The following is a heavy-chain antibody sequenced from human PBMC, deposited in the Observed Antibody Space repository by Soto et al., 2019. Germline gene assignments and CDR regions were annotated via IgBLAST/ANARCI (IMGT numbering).Heavy chain of an antibody. Sequence: SCKASGYTFTGYYMHWVRQAPGKGLEWVSYISSSGSTIYYADSVKGRFTISRDNAKNSLYLQMNSLRADDTAVYYCSSAVDYWGQGTQVTVSS. CDR3: SSAVDY. CDR1: GYTFTGYY. V-gene: IGHV3-11*01. J-gene: IGHJ4*02. CDR2: ISSSGSTI. D-gene: IGHD6-25*01.